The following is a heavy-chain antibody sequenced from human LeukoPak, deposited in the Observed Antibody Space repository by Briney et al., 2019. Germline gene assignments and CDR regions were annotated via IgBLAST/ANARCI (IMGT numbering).Heavy chain of an antibody. Sequence: SETLSLTCTVSGGSISSYYWSWIRQPPGKGLEWIGHIYYSGSTNYNPSLKSRVTISVDTSKNQFSLKLSSVTAADTAVYYCARQGPHHHDSSGYYYHYWGQGTLVTVSS. CDR1: GGSISSYY. CDR3: ARQGPHHHDSSGYYYHY. V-gene: IGHV4-59*01. J-gene: IGHJ4*02. CDR2: IYYSGST. D-gene: IGHD3-22*01.